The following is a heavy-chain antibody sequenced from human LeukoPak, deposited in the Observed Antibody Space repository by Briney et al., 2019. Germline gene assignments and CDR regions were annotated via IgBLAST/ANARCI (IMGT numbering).Heavy chain of an antibody. Sequence: SETLSLTCTVSGGSISSYYWSWIRQPAGKGLEWIGRIYSSDTNYNPSLKSRVTMSVDTSKNQFSLRLNSVTAADTAVYYCATTISAPFDYWGQGILVTVSS. CDR1: GGSISSYY. CDR3: ATTISAPFDY. J-gene: IGHJ4*02. CDR2: IYSSDT. D-gene: IGHD5-24*01. V-gene: IGHV4-4*07.